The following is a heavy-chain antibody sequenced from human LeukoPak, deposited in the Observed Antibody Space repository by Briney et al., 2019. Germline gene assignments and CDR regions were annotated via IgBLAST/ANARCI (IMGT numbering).Heavy chain of an antibody. V-gene: IGHV1-3*01. CDR1: GYTFTSYA. J-gene: IGHJ6*04. CDR2: INAGNGNT. D-gene: IGHD3-9*01. CDR3: ARELGDILTGYTAPYYYYGMDV. Sequence: ASVKVSCKASGYTFTSYAMHWARQAPGQRLEWMGWINAGNGNTKYSQKFQGRVTITRDTSASTAYMELSSLRSEDTAVYYCARELGDILTGYTAPYYYYGMDVWGKGTTVTVSS.